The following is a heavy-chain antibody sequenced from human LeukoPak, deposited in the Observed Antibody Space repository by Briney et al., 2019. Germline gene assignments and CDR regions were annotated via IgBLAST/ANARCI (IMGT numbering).Heavy chain of an antibody. CDR1: GFTFSNYE. J-gene: IGHJ4*02. Sequence: PGGSLRLSCAASGFTFSNYEMNWVRQAPGKGLEWVSYISSSGSTIYYADSVKGRFTISRDNAKNSLYLQMNSLRAEDTAVYYCARERPGSGWRSIDYWGQGTLVTVSS. CDR3: ARERPGSGWRSIDY. CDR2: ISSSGSTI. V-gene: IGHV3-48*03. D-gene: IGHD6-19*01.